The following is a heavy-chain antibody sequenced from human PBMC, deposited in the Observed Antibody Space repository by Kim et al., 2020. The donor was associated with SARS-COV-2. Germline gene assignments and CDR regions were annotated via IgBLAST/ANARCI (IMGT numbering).Heavy chain of an antibody. J-gene: IGHJ4*02. CDR2: IYPGDSDT. Sequence: GESLKISCKGSGYSFTSYWIGWVRQMPGKGLEWMGIIYPGDSDTRYSPSFQGQVTISADKSISTAYLQWSSLKASDTAMYYCARHRAYCSSTSCPWVDYWGQGTLVTVSS. CDR1: GYSFTSYW. CDR3: ARHRAYCSSTSCPWVDY. V-gene: IGHV5-51*01. D-gene: IGHD2-2*01.